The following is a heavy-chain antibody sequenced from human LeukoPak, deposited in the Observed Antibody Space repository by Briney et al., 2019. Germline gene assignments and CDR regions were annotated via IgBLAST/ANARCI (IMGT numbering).Heavy chain of an antibody. V-gene: IGHV3-7*04. Sequence: PGGSLRLSCEVSGFTFSSYWMSWVRRAPGKGLQCVAIIIQDESAKYYVDSVRGRFTISRDNAKNSLYLQMNSLRDDDTAVYYCARGTNLDFWGQGTLVTVSS. D-gene: IGHD2-8*01. CDR1: GFTFSSYW. J-gene: IGHJ4*02. CDR3: ARGTNLDF. CDR2: IIQDESAK.